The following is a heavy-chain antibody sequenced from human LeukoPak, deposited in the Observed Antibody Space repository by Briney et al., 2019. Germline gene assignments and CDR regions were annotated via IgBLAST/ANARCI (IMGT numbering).Heavy chain of an antibody. CDR1: GGTFSSYA. V-gene: IGHV1-46*01. D-gene: IGHD6-19*01. Sequence: ASVKVSCKASGGTFSSYAISWVRQAPGQGLEWMGIINPSGGSTSYAQKFQGRVTMTRDTSTSTVYMELSSLRSEDTAVYYCARPGYSSGQGSFDYWGQGTLVTVSS. CDR2: INPSGGST. CDR3: ARPGYSSGQGSFDY. J-gene: IGHJ4*02.